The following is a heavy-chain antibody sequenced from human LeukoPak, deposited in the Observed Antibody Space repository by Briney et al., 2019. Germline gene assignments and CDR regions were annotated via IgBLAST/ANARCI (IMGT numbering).Heavy chain of an antibody. J-gene: IGHJ4*02. Sequence: RGESLKISCKGSGYSFTTSWIGWVRQIPGKGLEWMGIIYPGDGDARYSLSFQGQVTMSADKSNSTAYLQWSSLRASDTAMYYCARSQSSGSYWDYWGQGTLVTVSS. CDR3: ARSQSSGSYWDY. CDR2: IYPGDGDA. V-gene: IGHV5-51*01. D-gene: IGHD1-26*01. CDR1: GYSFTTSW.